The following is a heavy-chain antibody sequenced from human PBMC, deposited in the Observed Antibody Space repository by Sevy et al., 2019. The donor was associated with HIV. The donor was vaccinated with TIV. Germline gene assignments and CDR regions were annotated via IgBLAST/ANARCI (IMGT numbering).Heavy chain of an antibody. Sequence: GGSLRLSCAASGFTFNTYHMIWVRQAPGKGLEWVSKISSSGSSIYYADSVKGRFTISRDNAKNSLNLQMNSLRAEDTAVYYCTRNGGAFDNGFDPWGQGTLVTVSS. CDR1: GFTFNTYH. V-gene: IGHV3-48*03. J-gene: IGHJ5*02. D-gene: IGHD2-8*01. CDR2: ISSSGSSI. CDR3: TRNGGAFDNGFDP.